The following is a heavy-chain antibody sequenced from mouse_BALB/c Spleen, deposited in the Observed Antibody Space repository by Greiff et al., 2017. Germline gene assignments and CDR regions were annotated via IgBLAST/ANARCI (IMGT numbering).Heavy chain of an antibody. CDR3: ARRSTKAWFAY. V-gene: IGHV5-6-3*01. D-gene: IGHD2-1*01. CDR2: INSNGGST. Sequence: EVQVVESGGGLVQPGGSLKLSCAASGFTFSSYGMSWVRQTPDKRLELVATINSNGGSTYYPDSVKGRFTISRDNAKNTLYLQMSSLKSEDTAMYYCARRSTKAWFAYWGQGTLVTVSA. CDR1: GFTFSSYG. J-gene: IGHJ3*01.